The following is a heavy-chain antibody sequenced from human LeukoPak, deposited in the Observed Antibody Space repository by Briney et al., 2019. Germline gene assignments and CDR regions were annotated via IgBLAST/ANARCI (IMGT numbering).Heavy chain of an antibody. J-gene: IGHJ4*02. CDR1: GFTFSSYA. CDR3: AEVSSEDY. Sequence: GGSLRLSCAASGFTFSSYAMHWVRQAPGKGLEWVAVISYDGSNKYYADSVKGRFTISRDNSKNTLYLQMNSLRAEDTAVYYCAEVSSEDYWGQGTLVTVSS. CDR2: ISYDGSNK. V-gene: IGHV3-30-3*02.